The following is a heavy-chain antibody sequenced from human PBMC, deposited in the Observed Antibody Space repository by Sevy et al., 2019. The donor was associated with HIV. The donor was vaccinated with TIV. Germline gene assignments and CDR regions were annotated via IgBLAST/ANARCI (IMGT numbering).Heavy chain of an antibody. CDR1: GYTFTGYY. V-gene: IGHV1-2*02. J-gene: IGHJ4*02. D-gene: IGHD2-21*02. CDR3: TRSAAEAKNFYCGGDCYSDY. CDR2: INPKSGGT. Sequence: ASVKVSCKASGYTFTGYYLHWVRQAPGQGLAWMGWINPKSGGTNYEPKFQGRVTMTRDTSISTASMELSRLRSDDTAVYYCTRSAAEAKNFYCGGDCYSDYWGQGTLVTVSS.